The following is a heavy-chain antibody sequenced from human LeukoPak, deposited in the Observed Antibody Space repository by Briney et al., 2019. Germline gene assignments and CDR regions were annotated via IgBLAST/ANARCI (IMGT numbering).Heavy chain of an antibody. CDR1: GFTFSSYS. CDR2: ISRSSGSI. J-gene: IGHJ4*02. CDR3: ARDFDSSTSCFAY. V-gene: IGHV3-21*01. Sequence: GGSLSLSCAASGFTFSSYSMNWVRQAPGKGLEWVSSISRSSGSIYYPDSVKGRFTISRDNAKNSLYLQMNSLRAEDTAVYYCARDFDSSTSCFAYWGQGTLVTVSS. D-gene: IGHD2-2*01.